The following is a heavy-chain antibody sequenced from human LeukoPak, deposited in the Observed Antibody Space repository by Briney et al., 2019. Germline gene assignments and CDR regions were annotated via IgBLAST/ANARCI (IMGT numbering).Heavy chain of an antibody. Sequence: GGSLRLSCAASGFTFSSYWMSWVRQAPGKGLEWVANIKQDGSEKYYVDSVKGRFTISRDNAKNSLYLQMNSLRAEDTAVYYCAREEWELLRYYYYYMDVWGKGTTVTVSS. D-gene: IGHD1-26*01. V-gene: IGHV3-7*01. CDR2: IKQDGSEK. CDR3: AREEWELLRYYYYYMDV. CDR1: GFTFSSYW. J-gene: IGHJ6*03.